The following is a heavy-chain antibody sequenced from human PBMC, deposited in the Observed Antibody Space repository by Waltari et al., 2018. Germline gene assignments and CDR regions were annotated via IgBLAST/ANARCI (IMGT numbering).Heavy chain of an antibody. V-gene: IGHV4-34*01. Sequence: QVQLQQWGAGLLGPSETLSLTCAVYGASFSDYYWGWVRQPPGKGLEWIGQIRHPGSTNYNPSLKSRVTISIDTPRSQFSLRLSSVTAADTALYFCTRGGNYDFWSHRPFVDPWGQGTLV. J-gene: IGHJ5*02. D-gene: IGHD3-3*01. CDR3: TRGGNYDFWSHRPFVDP. CDR1: GASFSDYY. CDR2: IRHPGST.